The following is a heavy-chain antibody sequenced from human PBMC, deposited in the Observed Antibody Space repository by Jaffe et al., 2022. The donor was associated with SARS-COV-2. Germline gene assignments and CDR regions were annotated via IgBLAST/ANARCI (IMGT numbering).Heavy chain of an antibody. CDR3: ARGGRGITMVRGVIITPPGNYGMDV. CDR2: INHSGST. D-gene: IGHD3-10*01. V-gene: IGHV4-34*01. CDR1: GGSFSGYY. J-gene: IGHJ6*02. Sequence: QVQLQQWGAGLLKPSETLSLTCAVYGGSFSGYYWSWIRQPPGKGLEWIGEINHSGSTNYNPSLKSRVTISVDTSKNQFSLKLSSVTAADTAVYYCARGGRGITMVRGVIITPPGNYGMDVWGQGTTVTVSS.